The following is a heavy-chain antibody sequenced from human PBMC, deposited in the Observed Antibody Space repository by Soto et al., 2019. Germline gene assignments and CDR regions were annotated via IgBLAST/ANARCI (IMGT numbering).Heavy chain of an antibody. J-gene: IGHJ4*02. CDR2: IYYSGST. CDR3: ARTVVPAAYFDY. CDR1: GGSISSGGYY. Sequence: SETLSLTCTVSGGSISSGGYYWSWIRQHPGKGLEWIGYIYYSGSTYYNPSLKSRVTISVDTSKNQFSLKLSSVTAADTAVYYCARTVVPAAYFDYWGQGTLVTVS. V-gene: IGHV4-31*03. D-gene: IGHD2-2*01.